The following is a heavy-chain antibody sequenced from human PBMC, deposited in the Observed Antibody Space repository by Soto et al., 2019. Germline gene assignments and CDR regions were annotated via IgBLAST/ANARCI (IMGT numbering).Heavy chain of an antibody. V-gene: IGHV3-30*18. D-gene: IGHD1-26*01. CDR2: ISYDGSNK. Sequence: HPGGSLRLSCAASGFTFSSYGMHWVRQAPGKGLEWVAVISYDGSNKYYADSVKGRFTISRDNSKNTLYLQMNSLRAEDTAVYYCAKSRSGPEGATTNYYYGMDVWGQGTTVTVSS. CDR3: AKSRSGPEGATTNYYYGMDV. CDR1: GFTFSSYG. J-gene: IGHJ6*02.